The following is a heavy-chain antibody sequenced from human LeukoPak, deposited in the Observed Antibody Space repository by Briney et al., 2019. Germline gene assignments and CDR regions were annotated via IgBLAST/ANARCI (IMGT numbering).Heavy chain of an antibody. V-gene: IGHV4-59*01. Sequence: PSETPSLTCTVSGGSISSYYWSWIRQPPGKGLEWIGYIYYSGSTNYNPSLKSRVTISVDTSKNQFSLKLSSVTAADTAVYYCARGLAYGDYWFYFDYWGQGTLVTVSS. CDR2: IYYSGST. CDR3: ARGLAYGDYWFYFDY. J-gene: IGHJ4*02. D-gene: IGHD4-17*01. CDR1: GGSISSYY.